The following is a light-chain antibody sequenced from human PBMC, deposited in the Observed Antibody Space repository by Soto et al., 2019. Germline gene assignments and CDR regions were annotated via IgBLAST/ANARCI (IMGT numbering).Light chain of an antibody. CDR1: QSVSNNY. CDR3: QRYGSSPPYT. Sequence: EIVLTQSPGTLSLSPGERVTLSCRASQSVSNNYLAWYQHRPGQAPRLLMYGASTRLTGIPDRFSGSGSGTDFTLTISRLEPEDFGVYYCQRYGSSPPYTFGQGTKLEFK. CDR2: GAS. V-gene: IGKV3-20*01. J-gene: IGKJ2*01.